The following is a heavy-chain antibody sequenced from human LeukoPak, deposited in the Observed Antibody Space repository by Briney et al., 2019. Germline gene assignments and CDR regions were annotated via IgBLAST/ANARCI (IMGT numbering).Heavy chain of an antibody. CDR1: GGSISSGGYY. V-gene: IGHV4-31*03. CDR2: IYYSGST. D-gene: IGHD1-1*01. CDR3: ARDNSDFDEYAFDI. J-gene: IGHJ3*02. Sequence: SETLSLTCTVSGGSISSGGYYWSWIRQHPGTGLEWLGYIYYSGSTYYNPSLRSRVTISVDTSKNQFSLKLSSVTAADTAVYYCARDNSDFDEYAFDIWGEGTMVTVSS.